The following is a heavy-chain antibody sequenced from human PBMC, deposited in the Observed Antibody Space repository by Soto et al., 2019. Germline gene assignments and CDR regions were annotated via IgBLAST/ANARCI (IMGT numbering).Heavy chain of an antibody. CDR2: IDPSDSYT. J-gene: IGHJ6*02. CDR1: GFSFTSYW. Sequence: GESLKTSCKGSGFSFTSYWISWVRQMPGKGLEWMGRIDPSDSYTNYSPSFQGHVTISADKSISTAYLQWSSLKASDTAMYYCAVSGILTGPLRMDVWGQGTTVTVSS. V-gene: IGHV5-10-1*01. CDR3: AVSGILTGPLRMDV. D-gene: IGHD3-9*01.